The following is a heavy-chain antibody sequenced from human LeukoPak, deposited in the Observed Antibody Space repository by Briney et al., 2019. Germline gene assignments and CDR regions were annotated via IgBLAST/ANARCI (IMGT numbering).Heavy chain of an antibody. CDR2: IYENGGTT. CDR1: GFTFRSHA. V-gene: IGHV3-23*01. J-gene: IGHJ4*02. CDR3: AKDFRIGYSARFDY. Sequence: GGSLRLSCVGSGFTFRSHAMSWVRQAPEKGLEFVSGIYENGGTTYYADSVKGRFSISRDNSKNTLYLQMDSLGGEDTAVYYCAKDFRIGYSARFDYWGQGALVTVSS. D-gene: IGHD2-21*01.